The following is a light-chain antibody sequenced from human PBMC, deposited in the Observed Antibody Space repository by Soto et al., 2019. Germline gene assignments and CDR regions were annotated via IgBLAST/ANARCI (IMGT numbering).Light chain of an antibody. CDR1: QSVSSSY. V-gene: IGKV3-20*01. CDR3: QQYGSSP. Sequence: EIVLTHSPGTLSLSPWERATLSCGASQSVSSSYLAWYQQKPGQAPRLLIYGASSRATGIPDRFSGSGSGTDYTLTISRLEPEDFAVYYCQQYGSSPFGGGTKVDIK. J-gene: IGKJ4*01. CDR2: GAS.